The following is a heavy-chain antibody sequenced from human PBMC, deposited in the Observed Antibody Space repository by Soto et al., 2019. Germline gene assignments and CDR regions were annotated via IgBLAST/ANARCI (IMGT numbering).Heavy chain of an antibody. CDR2: ISSNGGST. CDR1: GFTFSSYA. D-gene: IGHD3-10*01. V-gene: IGHV3-64*01. J-gene: IGHJ6*02. CDR3: ARTSRMVRGVYYYGMDV. Sequence: GGSLRLSCAASGFTFSSYAMHWVRQAPGKGLEYVSAISSNGGSTYYANSVKGRFTISRDNSKNTLYLQMGSLRAEDMAVYYCARTSRMVRGVYYYGMDVWGQGTTVTVSS.